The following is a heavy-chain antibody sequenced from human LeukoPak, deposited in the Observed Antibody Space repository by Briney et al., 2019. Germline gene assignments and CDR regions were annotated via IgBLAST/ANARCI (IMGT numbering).Heavy chain of an antibody. CDR1: GGSVSSGSYY. V-gene: IGHV4-61*01. CDR2: VYYSGST. J-gene: IGHJ4*02. D-gene: IGHD2-21*02. CDR3: ARERAYCGADCYRYFDY. Sequence: PSETLSLTCTVSGGSVSSGSYYWSWIRQPPGKGLEWIGYVYYSGSTNYNPSLKSRVTISVDTSKKQFSLKLSSVTAADTAVYYCARERAYCGADCYRYFDYWGQGTLVTVSS.